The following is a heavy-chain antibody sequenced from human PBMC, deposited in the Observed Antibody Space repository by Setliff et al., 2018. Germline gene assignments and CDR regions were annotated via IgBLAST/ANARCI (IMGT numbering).Heavy chain of an antibody. J-gene: IGHJ3*02. Sequence: SETLSLTCTVSGGSISSGGYYWSWIRQHPGKGLEWIGYIYYSGSTYYNPSLKSRVTISVDTSKNQFSLKLSSVTAADTAVYYCVRDPTSGALSRAFDIWGQGTMVTVSS. CDR3: VRDPTSGALSRAFDI. CDR1: GGSISSGGYY. D-gene: IGHD2-15*01. V-gene: IGHV4-31*03. CDR2: IYYSGST.